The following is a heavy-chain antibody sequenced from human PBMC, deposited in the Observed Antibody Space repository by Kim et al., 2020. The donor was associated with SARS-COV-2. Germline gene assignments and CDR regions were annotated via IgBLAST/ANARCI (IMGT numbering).Heavy chain of an antibody. V-gene: IGHV3-9*01. CDR3: AKAPGYYDYVWGSYRFVPYYFDY. Sequence: GGSLRLSCAASGFTFGDYAMHWVRQAPGKGLEWVSGISWNSGSIGYADSVKGRFTISRDNAKNSLYLQMNSLRAEDTALYYCAKAPGYYDYVWGSYRFVPYYFDYWGQGTLVTVSS. D-gene: IGHD3-16*02. J-gene: IGHJ4*02. CDR2: ISWNSGSI. CDR1: GFTFGDYA.